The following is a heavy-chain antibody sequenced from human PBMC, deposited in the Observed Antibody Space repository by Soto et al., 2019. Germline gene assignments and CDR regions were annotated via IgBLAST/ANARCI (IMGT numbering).Heavy chain of an antibody. CDR2: INHSGST. CDR3: AREARGYSYGPSRGYWFDP. CDR1: GGSFSGYY. V-gene: IGHV4-34*01. J-gene: IGHJ5*02. Sequence: LSLTCAVYGGSFSGYYWSWIRQPPGKGLEWIGEINHSGSTNYNPSLKSRVTISVDTSKNQFSLKLSSVTAADTAVYYCAREARGYSYGPSRGYWFDPWGQGTLVTVSS. D-gene: IGHD5-18*01.